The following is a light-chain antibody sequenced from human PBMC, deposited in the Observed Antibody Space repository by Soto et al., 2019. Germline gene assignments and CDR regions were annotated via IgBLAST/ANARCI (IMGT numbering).Light chain of an antibody. CDR1: NIGSER. V-gene: IGLV3-21*02. CDR3: QLWDSSSDRYV. J-gene: IGLJ1*01. Sequence: SYELTQSPSVSVAPGQAARITCGGNNIGSERVHWYQQKPGQAPVLVVYDDSDRPSGIPERFSGSKSGNTATLTIRRVEAGDEADYYCQLWDSSSDRYVFGTGTKLTVL. CDR2: DDS.